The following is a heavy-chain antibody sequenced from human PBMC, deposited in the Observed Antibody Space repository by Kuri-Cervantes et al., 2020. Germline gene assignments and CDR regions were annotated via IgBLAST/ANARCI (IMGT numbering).Heavy chain of an antibody. CDR1: GYTFTSYG. CDR3: AREIPEQWLES. V-gene: IGHV1-69*13. J-gene: IGHJ4*02. CDR2: IIPIFGTA. D-gene: IGHD6-19*01. Sequence: SVKVSCKASGYTFTSYGIGWVRQAPGQGLEWMGGIIPIFGTANYAQKFQGRVTITADESTSTAYMELSSLRSEDTAVYYCAREIPEQWLESWGQGTLVTVSS.